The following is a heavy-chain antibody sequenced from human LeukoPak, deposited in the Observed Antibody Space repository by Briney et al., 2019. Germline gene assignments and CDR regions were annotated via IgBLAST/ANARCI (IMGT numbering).Heavy chain of an antibody. CDR1: RGSISSDY. J-gene: IGHJ4*02. Sequence: SETLSLTCIEPRGSISSDYWSSRSQPPGKGLEWIGYIYYSGSTNYNPSLKSRVTISVDTSKNQFSLKLSSVTAADTAVYYCATSDYWGQGTLVTVSS. V-gene: IGHV4-59*01. CDR2: IYYSGST. CDR3: ATSDY.